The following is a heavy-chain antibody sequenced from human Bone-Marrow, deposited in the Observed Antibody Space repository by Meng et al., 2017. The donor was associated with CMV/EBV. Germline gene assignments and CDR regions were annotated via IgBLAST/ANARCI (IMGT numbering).Heavy chain of an antibody. CDR2: VNNDGSST. J-gene: IGHJ6*02. D-gene: IGHD2-2*02. CDR3: ARGYPNYYYGMDV. V-gene: IGHV3-74*01. CDR1: GFTFDDYG. Sequence: GESLKISCAASGFTFDDYGMSWVRQAPGKGLVWVSYVNNDGSSTNYADSVKGRFTISRDHARSTVYLQMNSLRAEDTAVYYCARGYPNYYYGMDVWGQGTTVTVSS.